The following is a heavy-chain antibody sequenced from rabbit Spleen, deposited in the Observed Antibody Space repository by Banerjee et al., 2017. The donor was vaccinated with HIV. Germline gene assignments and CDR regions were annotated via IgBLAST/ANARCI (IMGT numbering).Heavy chain of an antibody. D-gene: IGHD8-1*01. CDR3: ARDPASSFSSYGMAL. J-gene: IGHJ6*01. V-gene: IGHV1S45*01. Sequence: EQLEESGGGLVQPEGSLTLTCKASGVSLNDKDVMCWVRQAPGKGLEWIACINIVTGKSVYASWAKGRFTMSRTSSTTVTLQMTSLSAADTATYFCARDPASSFSSYGMALWGPGTLVTVS. CDR1: GVSLNDKDV. CDR2: INIVTGKS.